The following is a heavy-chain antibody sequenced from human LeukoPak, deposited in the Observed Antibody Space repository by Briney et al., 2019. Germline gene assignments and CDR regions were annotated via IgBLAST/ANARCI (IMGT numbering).Heavy chain of an antibody. J-gene: IGHJ4*02. Sequence: SVKVSCKASGGTFSSYAISWVRQAPGRGLEWMGGIIPIFGTANYAQKFQGRVTITTDESTSTAYMELSSLRSEDTAVYYCARVGPGYSSSQYYFDYWGQGTLVTVSS. D-gene: IGHD6-13*01. CDR3: ARVGPGYSSSQYYFDY. V-gene: IGHV1-69*05. CDR2: IIPIFGTA. CDR1: GGTFSSYA.